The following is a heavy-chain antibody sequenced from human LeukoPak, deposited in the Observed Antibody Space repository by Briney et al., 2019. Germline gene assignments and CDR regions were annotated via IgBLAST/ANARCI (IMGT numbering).Heavy chain of an antibody. Sequence: GGSLRLSCAASGFTFSSYAMSWVRQAPGKGLEWVSGISWNSGSIGYADSVKGRFTISRDNAKNSLYLQMNSLRAEDTALYYCAKDIAHYPFDAFDIWGQGTMVTVSS. D-gene: IGHD3-10*01. V-gene: IGHV3-9*01. CDR2: ISWNSGSI. CDR1: GFTFSSYA. CDR3: AKDIAHYPFDAFDI. J-gene: IGHJ3*02.